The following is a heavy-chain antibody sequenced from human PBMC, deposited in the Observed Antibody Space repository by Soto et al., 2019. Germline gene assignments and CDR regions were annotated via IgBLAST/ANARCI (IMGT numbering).Heavy chain of an antibody. Sequence: QSLTCAVYGGSFSGYYWSWIRQPPGKGLEWIGEINHSGSTNYNPSLKSRVTISVDTSKNQFSLKLSSVTAADTAVYYCASIPRLRYCSSTSCPGYYFDYWGQGTLVTVSS. CDR3: ASIPRLRYCSSTSCPGYYFDY. D-gene: IGHD2-2*01. CDR2: INHSGST. J-gene: IGHJ4*02. CDR1: GGSFSGYY. V-gene: IGHV4-34*01.